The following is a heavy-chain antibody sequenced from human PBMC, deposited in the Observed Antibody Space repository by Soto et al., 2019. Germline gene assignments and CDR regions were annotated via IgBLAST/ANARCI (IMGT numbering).Heavy chain of an antibody. CDR3: AREGSGWYIVDCYYYYGMDV. D-gene: IGHD6-19*01. CDR2: ISAYNGNT. CDR1: GYTFTSYG. V-gene: IGHV1-18*01. J-gene: IGHJ6*02. Sequence: ASVKVSCKASGYTFTSYGISWVRQAPGQGLEWMGWISAYNGNTNYAQKLQGRVTMTTDTSTSTAYMELRSLRSDDTAVYYCAREGSGWYIVDCYYYYGMDVWGQGTTVTVSS.